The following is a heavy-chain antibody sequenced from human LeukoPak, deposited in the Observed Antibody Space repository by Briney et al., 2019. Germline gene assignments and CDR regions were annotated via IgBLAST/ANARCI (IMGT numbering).Heavy chain of an antibody. D-gene: IGHD4-11*01. J-gene: IGHJ4*02. CDR3: AKLRYRTPLPDY. V-gene: IGHV3-11*04. CDR1: GFTFSDYY. Sequence: GGSLRLSCAASGFTFSDYYMSWIRQAPGKGLEWVSYISSSGSTIYYADSVKGRFTISRDNSKNTLYLQMNSLRAEDTAVYYCAKLRYRTPLPDYWGQGTLVTVSS. CDR2: ISSSGSTI.